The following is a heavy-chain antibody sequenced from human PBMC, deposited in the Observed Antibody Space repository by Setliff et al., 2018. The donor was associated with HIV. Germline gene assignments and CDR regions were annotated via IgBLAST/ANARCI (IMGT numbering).Heavy chain of an antibody. CDR1: GGSINSGSYY. J-gene: IGHJ3*02. V-gene: IGHV4-61*09. D-gene: IGHD3-3*01. CDR3: ARAPYYDFWSGYFSLTNLHVFDI. CDR2: IYTSGST. Sequence: SETLSLTCTVSGGSINSGSYYWSWVRQPAGKGLEWIGHIYTSGSTNYNPSLKSRVTISVDTSKNQFSLKLTSVTAADTAVYYCARAPYYDFWSGYFSLTNLHVFDIWGQGTMVTVSS.